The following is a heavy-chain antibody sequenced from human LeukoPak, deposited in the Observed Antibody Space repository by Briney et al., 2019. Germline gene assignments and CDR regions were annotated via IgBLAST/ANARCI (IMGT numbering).Heavy chain of an antibody. CDR2: IYYSGST. Sequence: SETLSLTCAVYGGSFSGYYWSWIRQPPGKGLEWIGYIYYSGSTNYNPSLKSRVTISVDTSKNQFSLKLSSVTAADTAVYYCASRTVRGPIDYWGQGTLVTVSS. CDR1: GGSFSGYY. CDR3: ASRTVRGPIDY. V-gene: IGHV4-59*08. D-gene: IGHD3-10*01. J-gene: IGHJ4*02.